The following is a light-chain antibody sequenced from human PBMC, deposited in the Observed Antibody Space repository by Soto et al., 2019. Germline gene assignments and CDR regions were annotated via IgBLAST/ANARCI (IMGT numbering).Light chain of an antibody. CDR1: SRDVGGYNY. J-gene: IGLJ1*01. CDR2: EVT. V-gene: IGLV2-14*01. CDR3: SSYTSTSTRV. Sequence: QSALTQPASVSGSPGQSITISCAGTSRDVGGYNYVSWYQQYPGKAPKVIISEVTNRPSGVPNRFSGSKSGNTASLTISGLQAEDEADYYCSSYTSTSTRVFGTGTKLTVL.